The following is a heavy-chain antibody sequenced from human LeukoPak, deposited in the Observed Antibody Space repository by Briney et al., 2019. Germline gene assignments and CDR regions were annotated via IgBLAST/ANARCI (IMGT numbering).Heavy chain of an antibody. V-gene: IGHV4-30-4*08. D-gene: IGHD3-22*01. J-gene: IGHJ4*02. CDR1: GGSISSGDYY. Sequence: PSETLSLTCTVSGGSISSGDYYWSWIRQPPGKGLEWIGYIYYSGSTYYNPSLKSRVTISVDTSKNQFSLKLSSVTAADTAVYYCARTAPPAGYYDSSGYPTENWGQGTLVTVSS. CDR2: IYYSGST. CDR3: ARTAPPAGYYDSSGYPTEN.